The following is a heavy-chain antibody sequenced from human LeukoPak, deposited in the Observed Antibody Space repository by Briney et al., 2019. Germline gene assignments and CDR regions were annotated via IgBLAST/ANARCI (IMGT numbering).Heavy chain of an antibody. Sequence: SVKVSCKASGGTFSSYAISWVRQAPGQGLEWMGRIIPIFGIANYAQKFQGRVTITADKSTSTAYMELSSLRSEDTAVYYCARVGCSSTSCYTGPGNYYYYYGMDVWGQGTTVAVSS. V-gene: IGHV1-69*04. CDR3: ARVGCSSTSCYTGPGNYYYYYGMDV. CDR1: GGTFSSYA. D-gene: IGHD2-2*02. CDR2: IIPIFGIA. J-gene: IGHJ6*02.